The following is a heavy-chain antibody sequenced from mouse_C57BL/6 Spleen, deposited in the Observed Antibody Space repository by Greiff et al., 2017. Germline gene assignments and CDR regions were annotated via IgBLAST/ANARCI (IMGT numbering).Heavy chain of an antibody. CDR2: ISNGGGST. J-gene: IGHJ4*01. CDR3: ARGTGYYAMDY. V-gene: IGHV5-12*01. D-gene: IGHD4-1*01. CDR1: GFTSSDYY. Sequence: EEQRVESGGGLVQPGGSLKLSCAASGFTSSDYYMYWVRQTPEKRLEWVVYISNGGGSTYYPDTVKGRFTISRDNAKNTLYLQRSRLKSEDTAMYYCARGTGYYAMDYWGQGTSVTVAS.